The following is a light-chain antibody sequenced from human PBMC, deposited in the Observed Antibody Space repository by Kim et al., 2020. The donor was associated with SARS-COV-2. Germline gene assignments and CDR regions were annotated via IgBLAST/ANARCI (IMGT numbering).Light chain of an antibody. V-gene: IGLV1-44*01. Sequence: QSVLTQPPSASGTPGQRVTISCDGSNSNIGSNRVNWLQQFPGTAPKLLIHCNNQRPSGVPDRFSGSKSGISASLAISWFQSEDEADYFCAVWDDNLDGWLFGGGTQLTVL. J-gene: IGLJ3*02. CDR3: AVWDDNLDGWL. CDR2: CNN. CDR1: NSNIGSNR.